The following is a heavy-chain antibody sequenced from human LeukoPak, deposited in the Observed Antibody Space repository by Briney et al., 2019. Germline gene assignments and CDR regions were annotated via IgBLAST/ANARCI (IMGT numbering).Heavy chain of an antibody. CDR2: INHSGST. CDR1: GGSFSGYY. CDR3: ARGPRFGELLWHWFDP. D-gene: IGHD3-10*01. J-gene: IGHJ5*02. Sequence: SETLSLTCAVYGGSFSGYYWSWIRQPPGKGLEWIGEINHSGSTNYNPSLKSRVTISVDTSKNQFSLKLRSVTAADTAVYYCARGPRFGELLWHWFDPWGQGTLVTVSS. V-gene: IGHV4-34*01.